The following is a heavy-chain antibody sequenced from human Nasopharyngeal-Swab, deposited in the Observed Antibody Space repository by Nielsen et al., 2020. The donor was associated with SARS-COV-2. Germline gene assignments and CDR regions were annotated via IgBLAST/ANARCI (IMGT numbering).Heavy chain of an antibody. D-gene: IGHD4-17*01. CDR3: ARGGGDYGDYGDY. CDR2: ISSSSSYI. J-gene: IGHJ4*02. CDR1: GFTFSSYS. V-gene: IGHV3-21*01. Sequence: LKISCAASGFTFSSYSMNWVRQAPGKGLEWVSSISSSSSYIYYADSVKGRFTISRDNAKNSLYLQMNSLRAEDTAVYYCARGGGDYGDYGDYWGQGTLVTVSS.